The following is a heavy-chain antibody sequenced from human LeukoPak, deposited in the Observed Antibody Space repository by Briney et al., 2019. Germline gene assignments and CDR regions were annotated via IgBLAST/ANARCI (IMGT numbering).Heavy chain of an antibody. CDR1: GGSISSYY. J-gene: IGHJ4*02. CDR3: ARAVGVVPAAGHDY. CDR2: IYYSGST. D-gene: IGHD2-2*01. Sequence: SETLSLTCTASGGSISSYYWSWIRQPPGKGLEWIGYIYYSGSTNYNPSLKSRVTISVDTSKNQFSLKLSSVTAADTAVYYCARAVGVVPAAGHDYWGQGTLVTVSS. V-gene: IGHV4-59*01.